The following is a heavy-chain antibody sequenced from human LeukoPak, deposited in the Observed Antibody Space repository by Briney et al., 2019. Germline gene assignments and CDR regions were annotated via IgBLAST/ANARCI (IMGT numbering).Heavy chain of an antibody. D-gene: IGHD3-22*01. J-gene: IGHJ5*02. V-gene: IGHV3-74*01. Sequence: GGSLRLSCAASGFTFSGYWIHWVRQAPGKGLEWVSRINPNGRTTTYADSVKGRFTISRDNAKNTVYLQMNSLRAEDTAVYYCARILSGSWDWFDPWGQGTLVTVSS. CDR3: ARILSGSWDWFDP. CDR1: GFTFSGYW. CDR2: INPNGRTT.